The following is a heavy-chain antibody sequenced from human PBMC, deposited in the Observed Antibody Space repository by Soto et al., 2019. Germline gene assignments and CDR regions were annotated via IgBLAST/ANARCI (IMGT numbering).Heavy chain of an antibody. Sequence: PGESLKISCKGSGYSFTSYWIGWVRQMPGKGLEWMGIIYPRDSDTRYSPSFQGQVTISADKSISTAYLQWSSLKASDTAMYYCARIAYYDILTGDPYYFDYWGQGTLVTVSS. V-gene: IGHV5-51*01. CDR3: ARIAYYDILTGDPYYFDY. CDR2: IYPRDSDT. CDR1: GYSFTSYW. J-gene: IGHJ4*02. D-gene: IGHD3-9*01.